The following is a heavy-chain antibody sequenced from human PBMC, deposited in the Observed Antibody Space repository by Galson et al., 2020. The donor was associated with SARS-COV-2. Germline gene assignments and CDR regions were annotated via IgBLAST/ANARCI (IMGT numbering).Heavy chain of an antibody. D-gene: IGHD4-17*01. CDR1: GTSISSGSYS. CDR3: ARLHYGEYAPEAFDI. V-gene: IGHV4-30-2*01. J-gene: IGHJ3*02. Sequence: SETLSLTCAVSGTSISSGSYSWIWIRQPTGKGLEWIGYISHSGGTYYNPSLKSRVTISGDRSKNQFSLRLSSVTAADTAVYYCARLHYGEYAPEAFDIWGPGTRVTVAS. CDR2: ISHSGGT.